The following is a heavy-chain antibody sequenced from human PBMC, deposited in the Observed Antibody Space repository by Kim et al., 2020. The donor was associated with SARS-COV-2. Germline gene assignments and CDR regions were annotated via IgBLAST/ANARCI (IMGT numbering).Heavy chain of an antibody. Sequence: ASVKVSCKASGYALTSFAMNWVRQAPGQGLEWMGWINTNTGNPTYAQGFTGRFAITLNTSISTAYLQLNSLKAEDTVVYYCARGYYGMDVWGQGTTVTV. CDR1: GYALTSFA. CDR2: INTNTGNP. CDR3: ARGYYGMDV. J-gene: IGHJ6*02. V-gene: IGHV7-4-1*02.